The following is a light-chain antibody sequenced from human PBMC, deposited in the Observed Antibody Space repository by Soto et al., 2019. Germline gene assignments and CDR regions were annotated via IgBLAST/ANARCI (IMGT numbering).Light chain of an antibody. J-gene: IGKJ4*01. V-gene: IGKV3-15*01. Sequence: EIVMTQSPATLSVSTGESATLSCRASQSVSTNLAWYQQKRGQAPRLLIYGASARATGIPARFSGSGSGTEFTLTISSLQSEDFAVYYCQQYNNWPLTFGGGTKVDNK. CDR3: QQYNNWPLT. CDR2: GAS. CDR1: QSVSTN.